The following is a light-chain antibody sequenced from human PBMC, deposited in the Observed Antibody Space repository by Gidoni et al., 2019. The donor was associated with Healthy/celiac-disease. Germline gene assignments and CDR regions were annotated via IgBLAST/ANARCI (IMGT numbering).Light chain of an antibody. CDR3: NSRDSSGNHLVV. CDR2: GKN. Sequence: SSELTQDPAVSVALGQTVRITCQGDSLRSYYASWYQQKTGQAPVLVIYGKNNRPSGIPDRFSGDSSGNTASLTSTGAQAEDEADYYGNSRDSSGNHLVVFGGGTKLTVL. J-gene: IGLJ2*01. CDR1: SLRSYY. V-gene: IGLV3-19*01.